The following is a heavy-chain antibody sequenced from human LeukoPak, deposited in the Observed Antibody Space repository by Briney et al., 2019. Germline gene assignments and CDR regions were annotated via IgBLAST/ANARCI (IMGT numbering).Heavy chain of an antibody. D-gene: IGHD4/OR15-4a*01. V-gene: IGHV4-39*07. Sequence: PSETLSLTCTVSGGSISSSSYYWGWIRQPPGKGLEWIGSIYHSGSTNYNPSLKSRVTISVDKSKNQFSLKLSSVTAADTAVYYCARPSEVYGANIDAFDIWGQGTMVTVSS. CDR3: ARPSEVYGANIDAFDI. J-gene: IGHJ3*02. CDR1: GGSISSSSYY. CDR2: IYHSGST.